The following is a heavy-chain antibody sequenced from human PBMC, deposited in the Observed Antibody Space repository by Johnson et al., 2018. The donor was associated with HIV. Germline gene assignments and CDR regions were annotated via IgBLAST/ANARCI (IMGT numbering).Heavy chain of an antibody. CDR2: IYWNGGST. CDR1: GFTFDDYG. D-gene: IGHD1-26*01. J-gene: IGHJ3*02. CDR3: ARRDSGSLSFDI. V-gene: IGHV3-20*04. Sequence: VQLVESGGGVVRPGGSLRLSCAASGFTFDDYGLSWVRQAPGKGLEWVSGIYWNGGSTSYAASVKGRCTISRDNGKNSLYLQMNNLRAEDTALYYCARRDSGSLSFDIWGPGTMVTVSS.